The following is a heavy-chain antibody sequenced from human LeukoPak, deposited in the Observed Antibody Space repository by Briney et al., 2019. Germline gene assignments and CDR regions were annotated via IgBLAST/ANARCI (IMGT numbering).Heavy chain of an antibody. CDR1: GFTFSRYN. J-gene: IGHJ4*02. V-gene: IGHV3-21*01. D-gene: IGHD3-22*01. CDR2: ISSSSGYI. CDR3: AREVYDSKFSLDN. Sequence: KTGRSLRLSCAASGFTFSRYNMNWVRLAPGKGLEWVSYISSSSGYIYYADLVKGRFTISRDNAKKSLYLQMNSLRAEDTAVYYCAREVYDSKFSLDNWGQGTLVTVSS.